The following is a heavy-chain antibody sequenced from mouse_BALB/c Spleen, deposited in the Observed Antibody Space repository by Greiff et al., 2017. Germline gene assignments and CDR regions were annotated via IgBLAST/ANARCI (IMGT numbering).Heavy chain of an antibody. J-gene: IGHJ4*01. D-gene: IGHD1-1*01. V-gene: IGHV5-6-5*01. CDR3: ARPTGGPFYAMDY. CDR2: ISSGGST. CDR1: GFTFSSYA. Sequence: EVQLVESGGGLVKPGGSLKLSCAASGFTFSSYAMSWVRQTPEKRLEWVASISSGGSTYYPDSVKGRFTISRDNARNILYLQMSSLRSEDTAMYYCARPTGGPFYAMDYWGQGTSVTVSS.